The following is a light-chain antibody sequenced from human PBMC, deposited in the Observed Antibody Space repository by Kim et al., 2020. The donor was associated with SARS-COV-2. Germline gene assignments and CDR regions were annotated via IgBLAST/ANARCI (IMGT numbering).Light chain of an antibody. CDR1: QSISSY. CDR2: AAS. CDR3: QQCNSSPFT. V-gene: IGKV1-39*01. Sequence: EIQMTQSPSSLSVSVGERVTITCRASQSISSYLTWYQQKPGKAPKLLIYAASSLQSGVPSRFSGSGSGTEFTLTISSLQPEDFAAYYCQQCNSSPFTFGGGTKVDIK. J-gene: IGKJ4*01.